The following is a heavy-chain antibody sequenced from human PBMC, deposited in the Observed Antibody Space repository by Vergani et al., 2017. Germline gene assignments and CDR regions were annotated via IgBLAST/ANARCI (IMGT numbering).Heavy chain of an antibody. D-gene: IGHD3-9*01. CDR3: ARGDIWTVGVFDY. CDR1: GGSISSGSYY. J-gene: IGHJ4*02. CDR2: IYTSGST. Sequence: QVQLQESGPGLVKPSQTLSLTCTVSGGSISSGSYYWSWIRQPAGKGLEWIGRIYTSGSTNYNPSLKSRVTMSVDTSKNQFALKLSAVTAADTAVYYCARGDIWTVGVFDYWGQGTLVTVSS. V-gene: IGHV4-61*02.